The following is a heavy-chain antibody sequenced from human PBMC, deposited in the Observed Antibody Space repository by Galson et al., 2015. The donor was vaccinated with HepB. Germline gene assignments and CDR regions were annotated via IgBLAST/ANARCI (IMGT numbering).Heavy chain of an antibody. Sequence: TLSLTCAVSGGSINGGGSSWSWIRQPVGKGLAWIGYISHGGSTSYNPSLWSRVTISVDRSKNQFSLKLSSMTAADTAVYYCARRFTNWDAFDIWGQGTMVTVS. J-gene: IGHJ3*02. CDR2: ISHGGST. D-gene: IGHD1-1*01. V-gene: IGHV4-30-2*01. CDR3: ARRFTNWDAFDI. CDR1: GGSINGGGSS.